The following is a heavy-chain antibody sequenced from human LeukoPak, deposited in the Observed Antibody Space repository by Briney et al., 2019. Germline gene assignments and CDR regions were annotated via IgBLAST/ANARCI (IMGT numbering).Heavy chain of an antibody. CDR2: IYYSGST. CDR3: ARETAAAGNDAFDI. D-gene: IGHD6-13*01. Sequence: PSETLSLTCAVYGRSFSDYSWSWIRQPPGKGLEWIGYIYYSGSTNYNPSLKSRVTISVDTSKNQFSLKLSSVTAADTAVYYCARETAAAGNDAFDIWGQGTMVTVSS. V-gene: IGHV4-59*01. CDR1: GRSFSDYS. J-gene: IGHJ3*02.